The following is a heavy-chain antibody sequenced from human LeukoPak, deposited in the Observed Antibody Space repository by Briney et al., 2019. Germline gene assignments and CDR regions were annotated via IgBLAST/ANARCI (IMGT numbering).Heavy chain of an antibody. J-gene: IGHJ4*02. Sequence: SVKVSCKASGYTFISYEISWVRQAPGQGLEWMGGIIPIFGTANYAQKFQGRVTITADESTSTAYMELRSLRSEDTAVYYCARVGGYYGSGSQGYYWGQGTLVTVSS. CDR3: ARVGGYYGSGSQGYY. D-gene: IGHD3-10*01. CDR1: GYTFISYE. V-gene: IGHV1-69*13. CDR2: IIPIFGTA.